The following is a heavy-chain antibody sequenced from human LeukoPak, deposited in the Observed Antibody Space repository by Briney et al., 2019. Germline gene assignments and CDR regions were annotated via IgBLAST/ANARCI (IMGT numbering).Heavy chain of an antibody. CDR2: ISAYNGNT. J-gene: IGHJ6*03. V-gene: IGHV1-18*01. D-gene: IGHD3-22*01. Sequence: GASVKVSCKASGYTFTSYGISWVRQAPGQGLEWMGWISAYNGNTNYAQKLQGRVTMTTDTSTSTAYMELRSLRSDDTAVYYCARDYYYDSSGYYYRDYYYYYMDVWGKGTTVTVSS. CDR1: GYTFTSYG. CDR3: ARDYYYDSSGYYYRDYYYYYMDV.